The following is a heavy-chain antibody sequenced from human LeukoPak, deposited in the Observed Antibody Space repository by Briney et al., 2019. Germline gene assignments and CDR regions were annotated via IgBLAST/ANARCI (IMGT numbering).Heavy chain of an antibody. V-gene: IGHV3-30*04. CDR1: GFTFSDYA. CDR3: ARDPRAYCSSTSCYAFDY. CDR2: VSYDGSNI. J-gene: IGHJ4*02. Sequence: PGGSLRLSCAVSGFTFSDYALHWVRQAPGKGLEWVAVVSYDGSNIYYADSVKGRFTISRDNSKNTLYLQMNSLRAEDTAVYYCARDPRAYCSSTSCYAFDYWGQGTLATVSS. D-gene: IGHD2-2*01.